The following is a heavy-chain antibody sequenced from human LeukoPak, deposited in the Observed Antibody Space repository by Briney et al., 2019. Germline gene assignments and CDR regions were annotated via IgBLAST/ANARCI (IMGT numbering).Heavy chain of an antibody. D-gene: IGHD6-6*01. V-gene: IGHV4-59*08. CDR1: GGSISSYY. J-gene: IGHJ4*02. CDR3: ARRSDIAARGHFDY. CDR2: IYYSGST. Sequence: SETLSLTCTVFGGSISSYYWNWVRQPPGKGLEWIGYIYYSGSTNYNPSLESRVTISVDTSKNQFSLRLSSVTAADTAIYYCARRSDIAARGHFDYWGQGTLVTVSS.